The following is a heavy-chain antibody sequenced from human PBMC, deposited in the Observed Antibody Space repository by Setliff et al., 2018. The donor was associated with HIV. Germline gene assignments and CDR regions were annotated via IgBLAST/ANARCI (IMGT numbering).Heavy chain of an antibody. CDR3: ARVSRGGSSPGWFDP. CDR2: VYYSGGT. CDR1: GGSISSGGHY. Sequence: PSETLSLTCTVSGGSISSGGHYWGWIRQPPGKGLEWIGSVYYSGGTYYNPSLKSRVTISVDTSKNQFSLKLSSATAADTAVYYCARVSRGGSSPGWFDPWGQGTLVTVSS. V-gene: IGHV4-39*07. D-gene: IGHD6-6*01. J-gene: IGHJ5*02.